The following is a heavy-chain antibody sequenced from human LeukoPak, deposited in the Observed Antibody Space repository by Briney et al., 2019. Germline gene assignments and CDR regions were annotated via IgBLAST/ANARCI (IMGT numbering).Heavy chain of an antibody. CDR1: GGSISSYY. CDR3: AMVRGVNRIDY. J-gene: IGHJ4*02. CDR2: IYYSGST. D-gene: IGHD3-10*01. Sequence: PTETLSLTCTVSGGSISSYYWSWIRQPPGKGLEWIGYIYYSGSTNYNPSLKSRVTISVDTSQNQFSLKLSSVTAADTAVYYCAMVRGVNRIDYWGQGTLVTVSS. V-gene: IGHV4-59*01.